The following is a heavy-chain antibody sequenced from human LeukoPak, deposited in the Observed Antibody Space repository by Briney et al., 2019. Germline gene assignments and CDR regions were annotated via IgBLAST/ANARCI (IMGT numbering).Heavy chain of an antibody. CDR3: ARDSARPRGSVPKDRYYYGMDV. D-gene: IGHD6-6*01. V-gene: IGHV1-46*01. Sequence: ASVKVSCKASGYTFTSYYMHWVRQAPGQGLEWMGIINPSGGSTSYAQKFQGRVTMTRDTSTSTVYMELSNLRSEDTAVYYCARDSARPRGSVPKDRYYYGMDVWGQGTTVTVSS. J-gene: IGHJ6*02. CDR1: GYTFTSYY. CDR2: INPSGGST.